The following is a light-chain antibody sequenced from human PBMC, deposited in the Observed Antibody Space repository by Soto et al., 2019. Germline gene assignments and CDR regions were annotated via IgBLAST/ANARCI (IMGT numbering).Light chain of an antibody. CDR2: NNI. V-gene: IGLV1-40*01. CDR1: SSNIGAGYD. CDR3: QSYDTMLSGPGV. J-gene: IGLJ2*01. Sequence: QSVLTQPPSVSGAPGQRVAISCTGSSSNIGAGYDVHWYQQLPGTAPKLLIYNNINRPPGVSDRFSGSKSGTSASLAITGLQAEDEAEYYCQSYDTMLSGPGVFGGATKLTVL.